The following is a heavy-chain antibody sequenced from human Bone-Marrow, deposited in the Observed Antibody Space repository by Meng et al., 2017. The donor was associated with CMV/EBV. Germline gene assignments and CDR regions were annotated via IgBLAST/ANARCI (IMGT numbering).Heavy chain of an antibody. CDR1: GYTFTSYG. J-gene: IGHJ4*02. CDR2: ISAYNGNT. CDR3: ARDRFPGHSGSYPLGY. Sequence: ASVKVSCKASGYTFTSYGISWVRQAPGQGLEWMGWISAYNGNTNYAQKLQGRVTMNTDTSTSTAYMELRSLRSDHTAVYYCARDRFPGHSGSYPLGYWGQGTLVTVSS. D-gene: IGHD1-26*01. V-gene: IGHV1-18*01.